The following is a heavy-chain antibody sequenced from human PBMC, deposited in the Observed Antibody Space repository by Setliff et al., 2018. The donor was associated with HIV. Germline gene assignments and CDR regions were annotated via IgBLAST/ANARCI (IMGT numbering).Heavy chain of an antibody. V-gene: IGHV1-8*02. J-gene: IGHJ5*02. CDR1: GYTFTSYD. CDR2: MNPNSGNT. Sequence: ASVKVSCKASGYTFTSYDINWVRQATGQGLEWMGWMNPNSGNTGYAQKFQGRVTMTRNTSISTAYMELSSLRSEDTAVYYCARAADYDFWSGYSSGWFDPWGQGTLVTVSS. D-gene: IGHD3-3*01. CDR3: ARAADYDFWSGYSSGWFDP.